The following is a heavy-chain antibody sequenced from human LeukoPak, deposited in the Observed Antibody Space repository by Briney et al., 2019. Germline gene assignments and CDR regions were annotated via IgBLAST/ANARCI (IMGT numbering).Heavy chain of an antibody. V-gene: IGHV4-30-2*01. CDR3: ARVSGYYATYDY. Sequence: SETLSLTCAVYGGSFSGYSWSWIRQPPGKGLEWIGYIYHSGSTYYNPSLKSRVTISVDRSKNQFSLKLSSVTAADTAVYYCARVSGYYATYDYWGQGTLVTVSS. J-gene: IGHJ4*02. CDR1: GGSFSGYS. CDR2: IYHSGST. D-gene: IGHD3-9*01.